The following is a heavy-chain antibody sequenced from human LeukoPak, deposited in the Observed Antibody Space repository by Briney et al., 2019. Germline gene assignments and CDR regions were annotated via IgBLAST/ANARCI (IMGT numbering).Heavy chain of an antibody. V-gene: IGHV1-2*02. D-gene: IGHD6-19*01. CDR1: GYTFNGYY. CDR2: INPNSGGT. CDR3: ARSVAVAGSPLGY. J-gene: IGHJ4*02. Sequence: ASVKVSCKASGYTFNGYYMHWVRQAPGQGLEWMGWINPNSGGTNYAQKFQGRVTMTRDTSISTAYMELSRLRSDDTAVYYCARSVAVAGSPLGYWGQGTLVTVSS.